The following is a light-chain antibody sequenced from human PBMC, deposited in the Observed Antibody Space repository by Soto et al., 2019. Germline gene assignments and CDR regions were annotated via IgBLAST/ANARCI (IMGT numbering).Light chain of an antibody. CDR3: SSYAGNYNLI. CDR1: TSDVVAYNF. Sequence: QSALTQPPSASGSPGQSVTISCTGATSDVVAYNFVSWYQQHPGKAPKLMIYAVNKRPSGVPDRFSGSKSGNTASLTVSGLQAEDEADYFCSSYAGNYNLIFGGGTKLTVL. V-gene: IGLV2-8*01. J-gene: IGLJ2*01. CDR2: AVN.